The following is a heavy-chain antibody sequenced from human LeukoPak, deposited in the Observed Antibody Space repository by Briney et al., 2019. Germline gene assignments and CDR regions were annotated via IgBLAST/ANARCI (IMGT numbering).Heavy chain of an antibody. D-gene: IGHD2-2*01. Sequence: GRSLRLSCAASGFTFSSYAMHWVRQAPGKGLEWVAVISYDGSNKYYADSVKGRFTISRDNSKNTLYLQMNSLRAEDTAVYYCARDRPPRYCSSTSCSNDAFDIWGRGTMVTVSS. CDR1: GFTFSSYA. CDR3: ARDRPPRYCSSTSCSNDAFDI. CDR2: ISYDGSNK. V-gene: IGHV3-30*04. J-gene: IGHJ3*02.